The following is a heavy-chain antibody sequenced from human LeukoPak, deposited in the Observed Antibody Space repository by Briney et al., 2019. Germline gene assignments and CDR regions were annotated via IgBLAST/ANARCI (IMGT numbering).Heavy chain of an antibody. CDR1: GGSFSGYY. D-gene: IGHD2-2*01. Sequence: SETLSLACAVYGGSFSGYYWSWIRQPPGKGLEWIGEINHSGSTNYNPSLKSRVTISVDTSKNQFSLKLSSVTAADTAVYYCARQPQYPRRKNWFDPWGQGTLVTVSS. V-gene: IGHV4-34*01. CDR3: ARQPQYPRRKNWFDP. CDR2: INHSGST. J-gene: IGHJ5*02.